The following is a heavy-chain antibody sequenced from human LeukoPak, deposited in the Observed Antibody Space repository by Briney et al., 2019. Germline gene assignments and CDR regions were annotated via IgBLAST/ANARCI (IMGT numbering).Heavy chain of an antibody. CDR1: GFTFSSYS. CDR2: ISSGSSYI. V-gene: IGHV3-21*01. J-gene: IGHJ4*02. CDR3: ARDQGPGGYSSSWYSYYFDY. Sequence: NPGGSLRLSCAASGFTFSSYSMNWVRQAPGKGLEWVSSISSGSSYIYYADSVKGRFTISRDNAKNSLYLQMNSLRAEDTAVYYCARDQGPGGYSSSWYSYYFDYWGQGTLVTVSS. D-gene: IGHD6-13*01.